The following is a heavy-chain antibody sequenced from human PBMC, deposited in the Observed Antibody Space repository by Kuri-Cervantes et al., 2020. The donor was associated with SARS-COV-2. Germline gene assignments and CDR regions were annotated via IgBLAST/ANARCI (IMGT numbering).Heavy chain of an antibody. D-gene: IGHD5-18*01. CDR1: GFTFSSYW. CDR2: ISYDGSNK. V-gene: IGHV3-30*18. J-gene: IGHJ4*02. Sequence: GGSLRLSCAASGFTFSSYWMSWVRQAPGKGLEWVAVISYDGSNKYYANSVKGRFTISRDNSKNTLYLQMNSLRAEDTAVYYCAKVGVSGYSLSASDYWGQGTLVTVSS. CDR3: AKVGVSGYSLSASDY.